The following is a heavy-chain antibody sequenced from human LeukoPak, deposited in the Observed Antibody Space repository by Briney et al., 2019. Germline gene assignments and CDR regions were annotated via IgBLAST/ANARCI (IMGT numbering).Heavy chain of an antibody. CDR2: IYPGDSDT. CDR1: GYSFTSYW. D-gene: IGHD5-12*01. V-gene: IGHV5-51*01. J-gene: IGHJ4*02. CDR3: ARRRVATSLITPRKTDYFDY. Sequence: GESLKISCKGSGYSFTSYWIGWVRQMPGKGLEWMGIIYPGDSDTRYSPSFQGQVTISADKSISTAYLQWSSLKASDTAMYYCARRRVATSLITPRKTDYFDYWGQGTLVTVSS.